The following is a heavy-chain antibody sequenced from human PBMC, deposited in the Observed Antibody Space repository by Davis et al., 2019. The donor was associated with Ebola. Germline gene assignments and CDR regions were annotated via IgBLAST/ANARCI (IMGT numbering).Heavy chain of an antibody. J-gene: IGHJ6*02. CDR2: IYYSGST. CDR1: GGSISSHY. V-gene: IGHV4-59*11. D-gene: IGHD3-3*01. Sequence: PSETLSLTCTVSGGSISSHYWSWIRQPPGKGLEWIGYIYYSGSTNYNPSLKSRVTISVDTSKNQFSLKMSSVTAADTAVYYCARVGRVDYDFWSGYYRYYYYGMDVWGQGTTVTVSS. CDR3: ARVGRVDYDFWSGYYRYYYYGMDV.